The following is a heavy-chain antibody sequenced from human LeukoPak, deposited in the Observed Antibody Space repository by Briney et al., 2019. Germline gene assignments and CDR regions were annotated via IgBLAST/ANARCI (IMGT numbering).Heavy chain of an antibody. CDR1: GGSISSYY. CDR3: ARVENYGSGSSEYWFDP. D-gene: IGHD3-10*01. CDR2: ISYSGST. J-gene: IGHJ5*02. Sequence: SETPSLTCTVSGGSISSYYWSWIRQPPGKGLEWIGYISYSGSTNFNPSLKSRVTISVDTSKNQFSLHLTSVTAADTAVYYCARVENYGSGSSEYWFDPWGQGTLVTVSS. V-gene: IGHV4-59*01.